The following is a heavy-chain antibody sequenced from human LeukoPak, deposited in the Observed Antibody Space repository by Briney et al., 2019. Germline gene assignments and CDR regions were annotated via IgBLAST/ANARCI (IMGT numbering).Heavy chain of an antibody. V-gene: IGHV4-39*01. CDR3: ATLVVIRTNYFDY. CDR2: VYYSGST. CDR1: GGSISSSSYY. D-gene: IGHD3-22*01. Sequence: SETLSLTCTVSGGSISSSSYYWGWIRQPPGKGLEWIGSVYYSGSTYYNPSLKSRVTISVDTSKNQFSLKVSSVTAADTAVYYRATLVVIRTNYFDYWGQGTLVTVSS. J-gene: IGHJ4*02.